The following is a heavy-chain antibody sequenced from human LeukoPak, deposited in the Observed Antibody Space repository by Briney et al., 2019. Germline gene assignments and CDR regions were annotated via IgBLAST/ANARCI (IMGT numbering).Heavy chain of an antibody. V-gene: IGHV5-51*07. D-gene: IGHD1-7*01. Sequence: GESLRISCKGSGYSFTSYWIGWVHQMPGKGLEWMGIIYPGDSDTRYSPSFRGQVTISADKSISTAYLQWSSLKASDTAMYYCARQIYNWNYDVDYWGQGTLVTVSS. CDR1: GYSFTSYW. CDR3: ARQIYNWNYDVDY. CDR2: IYPGDSDT. J-gene: IGHJ4*02.